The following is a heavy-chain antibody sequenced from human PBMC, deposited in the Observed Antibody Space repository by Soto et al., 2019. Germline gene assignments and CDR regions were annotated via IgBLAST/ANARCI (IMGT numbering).Heavy chain of an antibody. V-gene: IGHV1-8*01. CDR1: GYTFTSYE. CDR2: MDPNSGNT. Sequence: QVQLVQSGAEVKKPGASVKVSCKACGYTFTSYEIKWVRQATGQGLERMGWMDPNSGNTGYAQKFQGRVTMTRNTSISTAYMELSSLRSEDTAVSYCAREKTSYGMDVWGQGTTVTFSS. J-gene: IGHJ6*02. CDR3: AREKTSYGMDV.